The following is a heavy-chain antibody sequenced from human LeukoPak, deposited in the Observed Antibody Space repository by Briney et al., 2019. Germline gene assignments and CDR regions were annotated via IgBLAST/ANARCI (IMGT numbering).Heavy chain of an antibody. D-gene: IGHD6-13*01. CDR3: ESTIMGSSSWPY. Sequence: GESLKISCNASADTFTSSWGDYGRQMPGKGLEWMGIIYPAESDTRYSPSFQGQITISADKSISTAYLQWSSLKASNTAIYYCESTIMGSSSWPYWGQGALVTVSS. CDR2: IYPAESDT. J-gene: IGHJ4*02. CDR1: ADTFTSSW. V-gene: IGHV5-51*06.